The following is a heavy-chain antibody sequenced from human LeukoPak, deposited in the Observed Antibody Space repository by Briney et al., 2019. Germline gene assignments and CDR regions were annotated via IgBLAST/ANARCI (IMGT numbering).Heavy chain of an antibody. CDR3: ARQGIGYSYGLTSPSYYYYYMDV. Sequence: GESLKISCKGSGYSFTSYWIGWVRQMPGKGLEWMGIIYPGDADTRYRPSFQGQVTISADKPISTAYLQWRSLTASDPAMYYCARQGIGYSYGLTSPSYYYYYMDVWGKGTTVTVSS. CDR1: GYSFTSYW. J-gene: IGHJ6*03. CDR2: IYPGDADT. V-gene: IGHV5-51*01. D-gene: IGHD5-18*01.